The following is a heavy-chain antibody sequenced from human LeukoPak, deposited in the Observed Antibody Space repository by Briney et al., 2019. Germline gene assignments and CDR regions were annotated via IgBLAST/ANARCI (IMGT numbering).Heavy chain of an antibody. V-gene: IGHV1-8*01. CDR1: GYTFINYD. J-gene: IGHJ4*02. Sequence: ASVTVSCTPSGYTFINYDINWVRQATGQGLEWMGWMNPKSGNTGSAQRFQGRVTMTRDTSISTAYMELSSLASEDTAVYYCARVWGAIDYWGQGTLVTVSS. CDR3: ARVWGAIDY. D-gene: IGHD1-26*01. CDR2: MNPKSGNT.